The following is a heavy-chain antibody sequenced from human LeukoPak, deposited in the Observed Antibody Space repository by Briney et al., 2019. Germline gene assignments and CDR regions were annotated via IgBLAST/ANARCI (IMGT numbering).Heavy chain of an antibody. CDR2: IYYSGST. J-gene: IGHJ4*02. CDR1: GGSISSSSYY. Sequence: SETLSLTCTVSGGSISSSSYYWGWIRQPPGKGLEWIGSIYYSGSTYYNPSLKSRVTISVDTSKNQFSLKLSSVTAADTAVYYCARRGSGWELPQLHSYYFDYWGQGTLVTVSS. D-gene: IGHD1-26*01. CDR3: ARRGSGWELPQLHSYYFDY. V-gene: IGHV4-39*07.